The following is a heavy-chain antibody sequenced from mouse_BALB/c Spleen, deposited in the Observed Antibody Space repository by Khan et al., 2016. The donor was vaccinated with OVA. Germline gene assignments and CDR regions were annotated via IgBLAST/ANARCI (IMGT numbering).Heavy chain of an antibody. Sequence: QIQLVQSGPELKKPGETVKISCKASGYTFTNYGMNWVKQAPGKGLQWMGWINTYTGEPTSADDFKGRFAFSLETSASTAYLQINNLNTEDTATYFCARSNGNYWFAYWGQGTLVTVSA. CDR3: ARSNGNYWFAY. D-gene: IGHD2-1*01. CDR1: GYTFTNYG. V-gene: IGHV9-3-1*01. CDR2: INTYTGEP. J-gene: IGHJ3*01.